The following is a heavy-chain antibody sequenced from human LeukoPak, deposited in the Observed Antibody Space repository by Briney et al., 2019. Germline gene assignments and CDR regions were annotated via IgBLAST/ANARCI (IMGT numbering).Heavy chain of an antibody. CDR3: AKDGGDGYNLAY. CDR1: GFTFSSYG. J-gene: IGHJ4*02. D-gene: IGHD5-24*01. V-gene: IGHV3-30*18. Sequence: PGGSLRLSCAASGFTFSSYGMHWVRQAPGKGLEWVAVISYDGSNKYYADSVKGRFTISRDNSKNTLYLQMNSLRAEDTAVYYCAKDGGDGYNLAYWGQGTLVTVSS. CDR2: ISYDGSNK.